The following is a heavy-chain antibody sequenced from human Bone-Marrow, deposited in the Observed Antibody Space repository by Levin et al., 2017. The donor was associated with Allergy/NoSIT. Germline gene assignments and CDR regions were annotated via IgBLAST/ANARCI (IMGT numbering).Heavy chain of an antibody. CDR3: AILEHYGSGAFRYFDL. D-gene: IGHD3-10*01. CDR1: GGSISSGSYY. CDR2: IYYTGST. V-gene: IGHV4-39*01. Sequence: SETLSLVCTVSGGSISSGSYYWGWIRQPPGKGLEWIGNIYYTGSTYYNPSLKSRVTMSVDTSTNQFSLRLNSVTAAATAVYYCAILEHYGSGAFRYFDLWGRGTLVTVSS. J-gene: IGHJ2*01.